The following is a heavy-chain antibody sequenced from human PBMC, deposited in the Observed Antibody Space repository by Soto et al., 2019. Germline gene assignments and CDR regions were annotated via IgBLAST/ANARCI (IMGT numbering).Heavy chain of an antibody. CDR2: ISAYNGNT. D-gene: IGHD2-2*02. J-gene: IGHJ6*03. CDR1: GYTFTGYG. V-gene: IGHV1-18*01. Sequence: QVQLVQSGAEVKKPGASVKVSCKASGYTFTGYGISWVRQAPGQGLEWMGWISAYNGNTNYAQKLQGRVTMTTDTSTSTAYMELRSLRSDDTAVYYCARVIVVVPAAIYYYYMDVWGKGTTVTVSS. CDR3: ARVIVVVPAAIYYYYMDV.